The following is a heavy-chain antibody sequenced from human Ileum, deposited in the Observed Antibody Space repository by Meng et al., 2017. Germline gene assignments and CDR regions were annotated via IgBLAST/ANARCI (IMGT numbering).Heavy chain of an antibody. D-gene: IGHD4-23*01. CDR1: SGSISSNTY. J-gene: IGHJ4*02. CDR3: ARHGGYSQDF. Sequence: QVRRAEWGPGLWRPSGTLSLPCAVSSGSISSNTYWSWVRQPPGKGLEWIGQISHSGSAYYNPSLKSRVTMSVDKSKSQFSLMLTSVTAADTAIYYCARHGGYSQDFWGQGTLVTVSS. V-gene: IGHV4-4*02. CDR2: ISHSGSA.